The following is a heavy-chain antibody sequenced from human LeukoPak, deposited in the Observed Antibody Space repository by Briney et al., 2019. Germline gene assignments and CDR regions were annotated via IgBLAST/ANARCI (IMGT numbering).Heavy chain of an antibody. CDR2: ISSNGGST. D-gene: IGHD2-2*01. CDR3: ARTLQGGVVDY. J-gene: IGHJ4*02. V-gene: IGHV3-64*01. CDR1: GFTFSSYA. Sequence: PGGSLRLSCAASGFTFSSYAMHWVRQAPGKGLEYVSAISSNGGSTYYANSVKGRFTISRDNSKNTLYLQMGSLRAEDMAVYYCARTLQGGVVDYWGQGTRVTVSS.